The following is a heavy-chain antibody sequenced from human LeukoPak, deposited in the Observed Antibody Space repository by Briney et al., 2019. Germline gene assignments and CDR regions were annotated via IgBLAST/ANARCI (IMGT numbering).Heavy chain of an antibody. CDR3: ARDLNWNVRDYYYGMDA. D-gene: IGHD1-1*01. V-gene: IGHV1-46*01. Sequence: ASVKVSCKASGYTFTSYYMHWVRQAPGQGLEWMGIINPSGGSTSYAQKFQGRVTMTRDTSTSTVYMELSSLRSEDTAVYYCARDLNWNVRDYYYGMDAWGKGTTVTVSS. J-gene: IGHJ6*04. CDR2: INPSGGST. CDR1: GYTFTSYY.